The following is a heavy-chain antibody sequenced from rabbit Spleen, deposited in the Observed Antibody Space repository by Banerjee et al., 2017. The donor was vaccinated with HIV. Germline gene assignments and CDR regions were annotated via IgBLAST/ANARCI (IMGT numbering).Heavy chain of an antibody. CDR1: GFSFSNGQY. CDR2: IDAGSSGFT. J-gene: IGHJ6*01. CDR3: ARDTSSSFSSYGMDL. V-gene: IGHV1S45*01. D-gene: IGHD1-1*01. Sequence: QEQLVESGGGLVQPEGSLTLTCTASGFSFSNGQYMCWVRQAPGKGLEWIACIDAGSSGFTYFATWAKGRFTCSKTSSTTVTLQMTRLTAADTATYFCARDTSSSFSSYGMDLWGPGTLVTVS.